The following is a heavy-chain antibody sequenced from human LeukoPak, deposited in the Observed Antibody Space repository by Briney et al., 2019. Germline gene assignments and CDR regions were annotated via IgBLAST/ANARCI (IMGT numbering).Heavy chain of an antibody. CDR3: ARGRGYSYGSPLDY. CDR1: RGSISSLY. D-gene: IGHD5-18*01. V-gene: IGHV4-59*11. J-gene: IGHJ4*02. Sequence: PSETLSLTCTVSRGSISSLYWSWTRQPPGKGLEWIGNIYYTGSTNYNPSLKSRVTISVDTSKNQFSLKLSSVTAADTAVYYCARGRGYSYGSPLDYWGQGSLVTVSS. CDR2: IYYTGST.